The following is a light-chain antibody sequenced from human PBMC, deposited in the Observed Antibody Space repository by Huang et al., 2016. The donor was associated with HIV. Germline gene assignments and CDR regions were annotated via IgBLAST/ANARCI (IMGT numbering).Light chain of an antibody. V-gene: IGKV4-1*01. CDR3: QQYFNSPRT. Sequence: DIVMTQSPDSLSVSLGERATINCKSSQSVFYNSNNKNYLAWYQQKPGQPPKLLMFWASTRESGVPDRFTGGGSGTDFTLTIRSLQAEDVAVYYCQQYFNSPRTFGQGTKLEI. CDR1: QSVFYNSNNKNY. CDR2: WAS. J-gene: IGKJ2*01.